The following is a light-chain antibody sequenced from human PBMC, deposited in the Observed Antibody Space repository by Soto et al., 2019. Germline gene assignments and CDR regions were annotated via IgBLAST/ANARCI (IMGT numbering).Light chain of an antibody. CDR3: QKYKNWPPLT. CDR1: QSVSYN. V-gene: IGKV3-15*01. CDR2: GAF. Sequence: EIVMTQSPATLSVSTGEPATLSCRASQSVSYNLAWYQPKPGQGPRLLIYGAFTRATGIPDRFSGSGSGTDFTLTISSLQSEDISVYYCQKYKNWPPLTFGGGTKVEIK. J-gene: IGKJ4*01.